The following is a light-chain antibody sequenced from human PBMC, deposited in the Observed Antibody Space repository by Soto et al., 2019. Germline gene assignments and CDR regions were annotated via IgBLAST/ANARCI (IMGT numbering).Light chain of an antibody. Sequence: EIVLTQSPGTLSLSPGDRATLSCRASHSINTSFLAWFQQKPGQAPRLLIYAASTRATGIPDRFSGSASGTDFTLTINRLEPEDFAVYYCQQYGSSYPWTFGQGTKVDIK. V-gene: IGKV3-20*01. CDR2: AAS. CDR3: QQYGSSYPWT. CDR1: HSINTSF. J-gene: IGKJ1*01.